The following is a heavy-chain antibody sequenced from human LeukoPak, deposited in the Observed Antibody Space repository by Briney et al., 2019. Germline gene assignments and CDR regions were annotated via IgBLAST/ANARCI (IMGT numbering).Heavy chain of an antibody. J-gene: IGHJ4*02. CDR2: IYTSGST. Sequence: PSETLSLTCTVSGGSISSYYWSWIRQPAGKGLEWIGRIYTSGSTNYNPSLKSRVTMSVDMSKNQFSLKLSSVTAADTAVYYCAREGSGYSYGPEFDYWGQGTLVTVSS. CDR1: GGSISSYY. CDR3: AREGSGYSYGPEFDY. V-gene: IGHV4-4*07. D-gene: IGHD5-18*01.